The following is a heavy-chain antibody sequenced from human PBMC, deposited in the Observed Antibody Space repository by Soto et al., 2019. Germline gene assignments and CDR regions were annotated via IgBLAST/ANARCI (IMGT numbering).Heavy chain of an antibody. Sequence: PSETLSLTCTVSGGSISSYYWSWIRQPPGKGLEWIGYIYYSGSTNYNPSLKSRVTISVDTSKNQFSLKLSSVTAADTAVYYCAREVHVARFDPWGQGTLVTVSS. CDR1: GGSISSYY. V-gene: IGHV4-59*01. CDR3: AREVHVARFDP. CDR2: IYYSGST. J-gene: IGHJ5*02. D-gene: IGHD1-1*01.